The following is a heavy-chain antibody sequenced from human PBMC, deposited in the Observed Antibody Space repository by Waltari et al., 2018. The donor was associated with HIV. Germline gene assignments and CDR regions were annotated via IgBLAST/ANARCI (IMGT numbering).Heavy chain of an antibody. CDR1: GFTFIDYY. D-gene: IGHD6-19*01. CDR3: ASGEGGGWYSLGY. V-gene: IGHV1-2*02. J-gene: IGHJ4*02. CDR2: INPKKVGT. Sequence: QVQLVQSGAEVKRPGASVKVSCKASGFTFIDYYIHWVRQAPGQGLEWMGGINPKKVGTNYAQKFQRRVTMTRDTSISTAYMELNRLTSDDTAVYYCASGEGGGWYSLGYWGQGTLVTVSS.